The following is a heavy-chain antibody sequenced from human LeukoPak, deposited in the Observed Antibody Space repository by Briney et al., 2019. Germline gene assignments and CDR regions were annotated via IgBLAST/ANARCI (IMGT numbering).Heavy chain of an antibody. J-gene: IGHJ4*02. CDR3: ASQGAVRAFDY. Sequence: GGSLRLSCAASGFTFSSYSMNWVRQAPGKGLEWVSYISSSSSTIYYADSVKGRFTISRDNAKNSLYLQMNSLRAEDTAVYYCASQGAVRAFDYWGQGTLVTVSS. V-gene: IGHV3-48*01. CDR2: ISSSSSTI. CDR1: GFTFSSYS. D-gene: IGHD6-6*01.